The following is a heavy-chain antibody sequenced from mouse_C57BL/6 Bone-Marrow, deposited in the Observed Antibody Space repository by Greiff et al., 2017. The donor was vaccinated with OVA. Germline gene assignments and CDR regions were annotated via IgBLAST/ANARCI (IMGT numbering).Heavy chain of an antibody. V-gene: IGHV10-1*01. Sequence: EVKVVESGGGLVQPKGSLKLSCAASGFSFNTYAMNWVRQAPGKGLEWVARIRSKSNNYATYYADSVKDRFTISRDDSESMLYLQMNNLKTEDTAMYYCVRHRFTYFDYWGQGTTLTVSS. CDR2: IRSKSNNYAT. CDR1: GFSFNTYA. CDR3: VRHRFTYFDY. J-gene: IGHJ2*01. D-gene: IGHD1-1*01.